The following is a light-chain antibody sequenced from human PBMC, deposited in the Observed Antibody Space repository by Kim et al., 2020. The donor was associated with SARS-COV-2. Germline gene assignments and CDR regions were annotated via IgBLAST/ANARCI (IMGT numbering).Light chain of an antibody. J-gene: IGKJ5*01. CDR1: QSVETY. Sequence: DIQMTQSPSSLSASLGDRVTITCRADQSVETYLNWYQQKSGKAPKLLIFAASRLQSVVPSRFGGSGSGTDFTLTINSLQPEDFATYYCQQSHSAPISFGQGTRLEIK. CDR3: QQSHSAPIS. CDR2: AAS. V-gene: IGKV1-39*01.